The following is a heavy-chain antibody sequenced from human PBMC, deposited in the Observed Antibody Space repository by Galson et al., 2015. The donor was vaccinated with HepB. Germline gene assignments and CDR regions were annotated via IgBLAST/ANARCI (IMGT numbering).Heavy chain of an antibody. CDR1: RFTFSNYG. D-gene: IGHD5-12*01. J-gene: IGHJ4*02. Sequence: SLRLSCAASRFTFSNYGMNWVRQAPGKGLEWVAAISYDGSNENYADSVKGRFTVSRDNSRYTLYLEMNSLRTEDTAVYFCVKGVATIDLTYYFDNWGQGTLVTVSS. CDR2: ISYDGSNE. V-gene: IGHV3-30*18. CDR3: VKGVATIDLTYYFDN.